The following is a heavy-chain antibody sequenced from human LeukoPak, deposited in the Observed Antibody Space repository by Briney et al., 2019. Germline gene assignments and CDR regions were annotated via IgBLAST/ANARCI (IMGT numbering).Heavy chain of an antibody. CDR1: GFTFSSYS. CDR2: ISSSSSYI. V-gene: IGHV3-21*01. Sequence: PGGSLRLSCAASGFTFSSYSMTWVRQAPGKGLEWVSSISSSSSYIYYADSVKGRFTISRDSAKNSLYLQMNSLRAEDTAVYYCARDSFPVVVPTTTRTDPKYYYYAMDVWGQGTTVTVSS. J-gene: IGHJ6*02. D-gene: IGHD2-2*01. CDR3: ARDSFPVVVPTTTRTDPKYYYYAMDV.